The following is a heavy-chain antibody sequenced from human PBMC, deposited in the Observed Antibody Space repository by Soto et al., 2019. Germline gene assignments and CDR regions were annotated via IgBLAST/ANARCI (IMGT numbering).Heavy chain of an antibody. CDR1: EFTVSSNY. CDR2: LYSGGDT. D-gene: IGHD3-22*01. CDR3: ARNLHHYDSSGRTPSPEYFQH. V-gene: IGHV3-66*01. Sequence: EVQLVESGGNLVQPGGSLRLSCVVSEFTVSSNYMSWVRQAPGKGLEWVSVLYSGGDTYYADSVKGRFIISRDNSKNTLYLQMNSLRAEDTAVYYCARNLHHYDSSGRTPSPEYFQHWGQGTLVTVSS. J-gene: IGHJ1*01.